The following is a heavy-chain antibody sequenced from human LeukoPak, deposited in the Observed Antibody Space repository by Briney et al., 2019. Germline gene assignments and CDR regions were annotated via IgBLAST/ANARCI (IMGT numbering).Heavy chain of an antibody. D-gene: IGHD6-13*01. CDR3: ARYSSSSFDP. CDR1: GDSVSSNSVT. V-gene: IGHV6-1*01. CDR2: TYYRSTWYN. Sequence: SQTLSLTCAISGDSVSSNSVTWNWIRQSPSRGLEWLGRTYYRSTWYNDYAVSVRGRITVNPDTSKNQFSLKLSSVTAADTAVYYCARYSSSSFDPWGQGTLVTVSS. J-gene: IGHJ5*02.